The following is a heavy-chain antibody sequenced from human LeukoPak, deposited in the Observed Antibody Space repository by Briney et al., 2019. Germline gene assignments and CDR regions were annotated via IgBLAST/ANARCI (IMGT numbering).Heavy chain of an antibody. CDR1: GGSFSGYY. V-gene: IGHV4-34*01. Sequence: SETLSLTCAAQGGSFSGYYWSWIRQPPGKGLEWIGEINHSGSTNYNPSLKSRVTISVDTSKNQFSLKLSSVTAADTAVYYCASSTPWIQLWYGRDYWGQGTLVTVSS. D-gene: IGHD5-18*01. CDR3: ASSTPWIQLWYGRDY. CDR2: INHSGST. J-gene: IGHJ4*02.